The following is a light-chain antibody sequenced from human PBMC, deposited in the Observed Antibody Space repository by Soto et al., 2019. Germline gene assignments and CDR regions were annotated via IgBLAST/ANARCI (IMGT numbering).Light chain of an antibody. CDR2: DAT. Sequence: EIVLTQSPATLSLSPGEGATLSCRASQSVGSYLAWFQQKPGQPPRLLTYDATNRATGIPARFSGSGSGTDFTLTISRLEPEDFAVYYCQQRSNSPRTFGQGTKVEIK. CDR1: QSVGSY. CDR3: QQRSNSPRT. J-gene: IGKJ1*01. V-gene: IGKV3-11*01.